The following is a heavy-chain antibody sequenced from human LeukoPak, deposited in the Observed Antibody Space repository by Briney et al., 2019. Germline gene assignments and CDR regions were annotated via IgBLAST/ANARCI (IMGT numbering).Heavy chain of an antibody. CDR2: INSDGSST. J-gene: IGHJ4*02. CDR1: GFTFNSYW. V-gene: IGHV3-74*01. CDR3: AREYHYDSSDPNSDY. D-gene: IGHD3-22*01. Sequence: GGSLRLSCAASGFTFNSYWMHWVRQAPGKGLVWVSRINSDGSSTSYADSVKGRFTISRDNAKNTLYLQMNSLRAEDTAVYYCAREYHYDSSDPNSDYWGQGTLVTVSS.